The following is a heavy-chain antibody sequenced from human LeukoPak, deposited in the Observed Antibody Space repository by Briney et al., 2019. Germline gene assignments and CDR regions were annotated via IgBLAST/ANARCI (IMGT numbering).Heavy chain of an antibody. CDR3: ARYNYGSGSYSYFDY. V-gene: IGHV4-31*03. D-gene: IGHD3-10*01. Sequence: SETLSLTCTVPGDSLSSGDYYWGWVRQHPGKGLEWIGYIYYSGRTSYSPSLKSRLTLSVNTSKNQFSLKLSSVTASDTAVYYCARYNYGSGSYSYFDYWGQGTLVTVSS. J-gene: IGHJ4*02. CDR1: GDSLSSGDYY. CDR2: IYYSGRT.